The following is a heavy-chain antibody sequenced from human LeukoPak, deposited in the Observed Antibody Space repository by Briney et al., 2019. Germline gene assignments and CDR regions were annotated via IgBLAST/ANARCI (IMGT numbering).Heavy chain of an antibody. CDR2: INPNSGGT. CDR3: ARDGASSSWSEDYYYYMDV. Sequence: ASVKVSCKASGYTFTGYYMHWVRQAPGQGLEWMGWINPNSGGTNYAQKFQGRVTMTRDTSISTAYMELSRLRSDDTAVYYCARDGASSSWSEDYYYYMDVWGKGPRSPSP. CDR1: GYTFTGYY. V-gene: IGHV1-2*02. J-gene: IGHJ6*03. D-gene: IGHD6-13*01.